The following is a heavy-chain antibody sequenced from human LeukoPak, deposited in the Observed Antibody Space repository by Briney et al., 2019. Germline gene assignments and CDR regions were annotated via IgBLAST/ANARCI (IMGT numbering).Heavy chain of an antibody. J-gene: IGHJ4*02. CDR3: AGYDHSNFLAY. Sequence: GSLRLSCAASGFTYSSYGMHWVRQAPGKGLEWIGYTHNSGDTNYNPSLKSRVTISMDTPKNQLSLSLSSVTAADTAVYFCAGYDHSNFLAYWGRGTLVTVSS. CDR1: GFTYSSYG. D-gene: IGHD4-11*01. V-gene: IGHV4-59*03. CDR2: THNSGDT.